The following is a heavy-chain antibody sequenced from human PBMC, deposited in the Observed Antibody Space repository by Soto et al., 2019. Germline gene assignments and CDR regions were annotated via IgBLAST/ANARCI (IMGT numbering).Heavy chain of an antibody. CDR3: TRVLGYTFEPGKTRYYAMDV. V-gene: IGHV1-69*01. J-gene: IGHJ6*02. D-gene: IGHD5-18*01. CDR1: GGTFSKDA. CDR2: LMPVFGSP. Sequence: QVQLVQSGAEVKKPGSSVTVSCKTSGGTFSKDAINWVRQAPGQGLEWMGLLMPVFGSPIYAQKFQGRIRITADESTSTAFIDLSSLRSEDTAVYYCTRVLGYTFEPGKTRYYAMDVWGQGPTLSVSS.